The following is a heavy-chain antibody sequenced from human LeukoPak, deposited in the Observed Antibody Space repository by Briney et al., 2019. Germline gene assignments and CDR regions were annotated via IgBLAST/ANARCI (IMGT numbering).Heavy chain of an antibody. CDR2: IYYSGST. CDR1: GGSISNYY. J-gene: IGHJ4*02. D-gene: IGHD3-16*02. CDR3: ASGDPFGGVIVI. Sequence: SETLSLTCAVSGGSISNYYWSWIRQPPGKGLEWIGYIYYSGSTNYNPSLKSRVTISVDTSKNQFSLKLSSVTAADTAVYYCASGDPFGGVIVIWSQGTLVTVSS. V-gene: IGHV4-59*01.